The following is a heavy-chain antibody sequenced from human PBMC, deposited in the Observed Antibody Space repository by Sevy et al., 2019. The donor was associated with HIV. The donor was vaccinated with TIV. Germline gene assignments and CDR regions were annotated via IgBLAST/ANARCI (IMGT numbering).Heavy chain of an antibody. V-gene: IGHV3-30-3*01. D-gene: IGHD3-10*01. CDR2: ISYDGSNK. CDR1: GFTFSSYA. J-gene: IGHJ4*02. CDR3: ARDLSISFAGAPDY. Sequence: GGSLRLSCAASGFTFSSYAMHWVRQAPGKGLEWVAVISYDGSNKYYADSVKGRFTISRDNSKNTLYLQMNSLRAEDTAVYYCARDLSISFAGAPDYWGQGTLVTVSS.